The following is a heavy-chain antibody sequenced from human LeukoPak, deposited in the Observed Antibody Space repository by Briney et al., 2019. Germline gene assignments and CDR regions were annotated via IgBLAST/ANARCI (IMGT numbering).Heavy chain of an antibody. V-gene: IGHV3-9*01. J-gene: IGHJ4*02. CDR3: ANTHARYCSSTSCYLDY. Sequence: GGSLRLSCAASGFTFDDYAMHWVRQAPGKGLEWVSGISWNSGIIGYADSVKGRFTISRDNAKNSLYLQMNSLRAEDTALYYCANTHARYCSSTSCYLDYWGQGTLVTVSS. D-gene: IGHD2-2*01. CDR1: GFTFDDYA. CDR2: ISWNSGII.